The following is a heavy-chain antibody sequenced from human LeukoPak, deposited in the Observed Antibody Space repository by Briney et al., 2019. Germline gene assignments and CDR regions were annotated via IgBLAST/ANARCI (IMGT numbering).Heavy chain of an antibody. CDR2: ISSGGKNI. CDR1: GFTFSDYS. CDR3: ARGDRDGLR. V-gene: IGHV3-21*01. J-gene: IGHJ4*02. Sequence: GSLRLSCAASGFTFSDYSINWVRQAPGKGLEWVSSISSGGKNIFYADSVKGRFTISRDNAKNSLYLQMNSLRAEDTAVYYCARGDRDGLRWGQGTLVTVSS. D-gene: IGHD5-12*01.